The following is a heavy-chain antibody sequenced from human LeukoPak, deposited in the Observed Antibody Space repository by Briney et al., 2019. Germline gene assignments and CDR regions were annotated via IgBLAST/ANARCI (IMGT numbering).Heavy chain of an antibody. D-gene: IGHD3-22*01. J-gene: IGHJ3*02. Sequence: GASVKVSCKVSGYTLTELSMHWVRQAPGKGLEWMGGFDPEDGETIYAQKFQGRVTMTEDTSTDTAYMELNSLRSEDTAVYYCAGGKDTMSDAFDIWGQGTMVTVSS. V-gene: IGHV1-24*01. CDR1: GYTLTELS. CDR2: FDPEDGET. CDR3: AGGKDTMSDAFDI.